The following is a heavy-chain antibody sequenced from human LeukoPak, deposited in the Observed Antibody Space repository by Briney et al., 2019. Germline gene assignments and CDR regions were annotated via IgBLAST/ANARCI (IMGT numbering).Heavy chain of an antibody. Sequence: GGSLRLSCAASGFTFSNAWMSWVRQAPGKGLEWVGRIKSKTDGGTTDYAAPVKGRFTISRDDSKNTLYLQMNSLKTEDTAVYYCTTVQWIQLWLRIVDYWGQGTLVTVSS. V-gene: IGHV3-15*01. J-gene: IGHJ4*02. D-gene: IGHD5-18*01. CDR2: IKSKTDGGTT. CDR1: GFTFSNAW. CDR3: TTVQWIQLWLRIVDY.